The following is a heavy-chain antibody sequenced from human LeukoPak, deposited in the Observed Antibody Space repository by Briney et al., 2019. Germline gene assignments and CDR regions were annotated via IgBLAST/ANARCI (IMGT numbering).Heavy chain of an antibody. CDR2: IRYDGSNK. Sequence: GGSLRLSCAASGFTFSSYGMHWVRQAPGKGLEWVAFIRYDGSNKYYADSVKGRFTISRDNSKNTLYLQMNSLRAEDTAVYYCARGLQLRGNTQGIYYFDYWGQGTLVTVSS. D-gene: IGHD5-18*01. J-gene: IGHJ4*02. CDR1: GFTFSSYG. CDR3: ARGLQLRGNTQGIYYFDY. V-gene: IGHV3-30*02.